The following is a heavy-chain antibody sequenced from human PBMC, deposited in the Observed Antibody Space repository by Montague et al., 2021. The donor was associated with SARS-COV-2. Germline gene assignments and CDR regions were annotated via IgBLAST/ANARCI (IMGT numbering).Heavy chain of an antibody. Sequence: TLSLTCTVSGGSIRSENYYWSWIRQHPGNGLEWIGYIHYSGSTDYNPSLNSRVSISVDTSKNQFSLKLRSVTAADTAVYFCARDGTAGDWFDPWGQGTLVTVSS. CDR2: IHYSGST. CDR1: GGSIRSENYY. CDR3: ARDGTAGDWFDP. V-gene: IGHV4-31*03. J-gene: IGHJ5*02. D-gene: IGHD1-26*01.